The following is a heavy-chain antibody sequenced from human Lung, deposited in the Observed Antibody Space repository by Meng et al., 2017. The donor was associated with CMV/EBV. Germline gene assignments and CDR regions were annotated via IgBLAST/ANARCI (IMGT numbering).Heavy chain of an antibody. CDR1: DYSISSGFY. D-gene: IGHD3-3*01. CDR2: IHHTGSS. CDR3: ARGIFGVVDY. J-gene: IGHJ4*02. V-gene: IGHV4-38-2*02. Sequence: LSYTVSDYSISSGFYWGCVRQPPGKGLEWIGSIHHTGSSYYNPSLKSRVTLSVDMCKNQFSLKVTSVTAADTAVYYCARGIFGVVDYWGQGTLVXVSS.